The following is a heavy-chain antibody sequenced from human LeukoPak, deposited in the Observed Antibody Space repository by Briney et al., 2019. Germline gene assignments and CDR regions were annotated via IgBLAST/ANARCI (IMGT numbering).Heavy chain of an antibody. Sequence: TSETLSLTCTVSGYSIRSGYYWGWIRQPPGKGLEWIGNIYHSGSTYSSPSLKSRVTISVDKSKNQFSLKLNSVTAADTAVYYCAREAYYYGSGSYYNSDYWGQGTLVTVSS. CDR3: AREAYYYGSGSYYNSDY. CDR2: IYHSGST. D-gene: IGHD3-10*01. J-gene: IGHJ4*02. CDR1: GYSIRSGYY. V-gene: IGHV4-38-2*02.